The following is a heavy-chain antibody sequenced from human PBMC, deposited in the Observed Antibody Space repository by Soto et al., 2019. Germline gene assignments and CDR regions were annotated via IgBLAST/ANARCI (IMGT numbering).Heavy chain of an antibody. CDR1: GYTFTGYY. Sequence: QVQLVQSGAEVKKPGASVKVSCKASGYTFTGYYMHWVRQAPGQGLEWMGWINPNRGGTNYAQKFQGRVTMTRDTSISKAYMELSRLRSDDTAVYYCARVVWSGGYIIDYWGQGTLVTVSS. J-gene: IGHJ4*02. D-gene: IGHD3-3*01. CDR2: INPNRGGT. V-gene: IGHV1-2*02. CDR3: ARVVWSGGYIIDY.